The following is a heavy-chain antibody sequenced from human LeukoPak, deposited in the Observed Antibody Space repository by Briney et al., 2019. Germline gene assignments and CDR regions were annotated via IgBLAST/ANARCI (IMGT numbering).Heavy chain of an antibody. CDR1: GFTFSSYS. V-gene: IGHV3-21*01. J-gene: IGHJ6*03. D-gene: IGHD4-11*01. CDR2: ISSSSSYI. Sequence: PGGSLRLSCAASGFTFSSYSMNWVRQAPGKGLEWVSSISSSSSYIYYADSVKGRFTISKDNAKNSLYLQMNSLRAEDTAVYYCAREYSPYYYYMDGWGKGTTVTVSS. CDR3: AREYSPYYYYMDG.